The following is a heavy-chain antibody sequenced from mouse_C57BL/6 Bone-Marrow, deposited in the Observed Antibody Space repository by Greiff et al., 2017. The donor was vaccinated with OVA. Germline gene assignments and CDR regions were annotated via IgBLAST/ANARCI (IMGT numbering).Heavy chain of an antibody. J-gene: IGHJ2*01. Sequence: QVQLQQSGAELVRPGASVKLSCKASGYTFTDYYINWVKQRPGQGLEWIARIYPGSGNTYYNEKFKGKATLTAEKSSSTAYMQLSSLTSEDSAVYFCARSPDYGSSLFDYWGQGTTLTVSS. D-gene: IGHD1-1*01. CDR2: IYPGSGNT. V-gene: IGHV1-76*01. CDR1: GYTFTDYY. CDR3: ARSPDYGSSLFDY.